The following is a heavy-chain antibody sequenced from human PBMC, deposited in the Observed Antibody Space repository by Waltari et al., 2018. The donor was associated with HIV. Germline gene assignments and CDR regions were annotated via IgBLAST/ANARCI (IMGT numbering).Heavy chain of an antibody. J-gene: IGHJ5*02. Sequence: QLQLQESGPGLVKPPETLSLTGYVPGGSMSSRNYYAGWIRQPPGKGLGWIGSIYYSGTTYYNPSLKSRVTILVDTSKNQFSQKVTSVTGADTAVYYCARSQAIGNWFDPWGQGSLVTVSS. CDR3: ARSQAIGNWFDP. D-gene: IGHD2-2*02. CDR2: IYYSGTT. V-gene: IGHV4-39*01. CDR1: GGSMSSRNYY.